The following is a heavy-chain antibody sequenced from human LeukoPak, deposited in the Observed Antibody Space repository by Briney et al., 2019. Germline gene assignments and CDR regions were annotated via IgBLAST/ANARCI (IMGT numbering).Heavy chain of an antibody. CDR2: IYYSGST. Sequence: PSETLSLTCTVSGGSISSSSYYWGWIRQPPGKGLEWIGSIYYSGSTYYNPSLKSRVTISVDTSKNQFSLKLSSVTAADTAVYYCARIIYSSGWYFDYWGQGILVTVSS. J-gene: IGHJ4*02. CDR3: ARIIYSSGWYFDY. CDR1: GGSISSSSYY. D-gene: IGHD6-19*01. V-gene: IGHV4-39*01.